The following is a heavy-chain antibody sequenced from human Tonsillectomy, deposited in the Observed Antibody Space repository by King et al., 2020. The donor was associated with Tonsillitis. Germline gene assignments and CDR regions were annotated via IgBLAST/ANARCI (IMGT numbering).Heavy chain of an antibody. D-gene: IGHD3-10*01. CDR3: ATILRGDESGSRWYYFDD. V-gene: IGHV3-33*01. Sequence: HVQLVESGGGVVQPGNSLRLSCVASGFSFSHYGMPWVRQAPGKGLEWVAVIWHDGSNKYHADSVKGRFTISRDNSKNTLYLQTNSLRAEDTAGYYCATILRGDESGSRWYYFDDWGQGALVTVSS. J-gene: IGHJ4*02. CDR2: IWHDGSNK. CDR1: GFSFSHYG.